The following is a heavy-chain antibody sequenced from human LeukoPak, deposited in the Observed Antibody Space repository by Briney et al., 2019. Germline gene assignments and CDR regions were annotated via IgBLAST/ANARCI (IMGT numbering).Heavy chain of an antibody. Sequence: SETLSLTSAVYGGSFSGYYWSWIRQPPGKGLEWIGEINHSGSTNYNPSLKSRVTISVDTSKNQFSLKLSSVTAADTAVYYCARAGAYYDILTGPGGREFDYWGQGTLVTVSS. V-gene: IGHV4-34*01. J-gene: IGHJ4*02. D-gene: IGHD3-9*01. CDR1: GGSFSGYY. CDR3: ARAGAYYDILTGPGGREFDY. CDR2: INHSGST.